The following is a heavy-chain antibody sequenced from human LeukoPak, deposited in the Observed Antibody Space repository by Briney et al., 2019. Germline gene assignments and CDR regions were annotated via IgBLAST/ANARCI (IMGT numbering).Heavy chain of an antibody. CDR3: AKVRGYGDYAPLAY. J-gene: IGHJ4*02. Sequence: GGSLRLSCAASGFTFSSYAVSWVRQAPGKGLEWVSAISGSGGSTYYADSVKGRFTISRDNSKNTLYLQMNSLRAEDTAVYYCAKVRGYGDYAPLAYWGQGTLVTVSS. CDR2: ISGSGGST. CDR1: GFTFSSYA. D-gene: IGHD4-17*01. V-gene: IGHV3-23*01.